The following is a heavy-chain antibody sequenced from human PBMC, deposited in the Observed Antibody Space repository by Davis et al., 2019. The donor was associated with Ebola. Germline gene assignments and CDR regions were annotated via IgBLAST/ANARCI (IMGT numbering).Heavy chain of an antibody. CDR1: GFTFSTYW. CDR2: INEDGRTT. CDR3: ARDVGGRGGY. Sequence: GESLKISCKASGFTFSTYWMHWVRQAPGKGLEWVSRINEDGRTTNYADSVKGRFTISRDNARNTLFLQMNSLRADDTAVYYCARDVGGRGGYWGQGTLVTVSS. D-gene: IGHD3-10*01. V-gene: IGHV3-74*01. J-gene: IGHJ4*02.